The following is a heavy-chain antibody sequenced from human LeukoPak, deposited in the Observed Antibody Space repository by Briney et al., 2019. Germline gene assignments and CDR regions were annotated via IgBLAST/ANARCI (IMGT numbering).Heavy chain of an antibody. CDR3: ARHALTKVGTTPYYFDY. V-gene: IGHV4-39*01. CDR1: GGSINSSGYY. J-gene: IGHJ4*02. D-gene: IGHD1-26*01. CDR2: IYHSGST. Sequence: SETLSLTCTVSGGSINSSGYYWGWIRQPPGKGLEWIGSIYHSGSTYCTPSLKSRVTISVDTSKNQFSLKLGPVTAADTAVYYCARHALTKVGTTPYYFDYWGQGTLVTVSS.